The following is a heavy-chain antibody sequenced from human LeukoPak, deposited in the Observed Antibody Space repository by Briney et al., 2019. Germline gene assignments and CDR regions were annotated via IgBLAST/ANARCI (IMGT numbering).Heavy chain of an antibody. CDR1: GYTFTSYG. Sequence: RASVKVSCKASGYTFTSYGISWVRQAPGQGLEWMGRIIPILGIANYAQKFQGRVTITADKSTSTAYMELSSLRSEDTAVYYCARVHCSSTSCYANYYYGMDVWGQGTTVTVSS. V-gene: IGHV1-69*04. CDR3: ARVHCSSTSCYANYYYGMDV. D-gene: IGHD2-2*01. CDR2: IIPILGIA. J-gene: IGHJ6*02.